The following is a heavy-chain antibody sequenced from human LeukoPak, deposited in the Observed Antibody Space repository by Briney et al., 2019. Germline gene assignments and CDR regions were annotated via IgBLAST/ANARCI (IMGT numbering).Heavy chain of an antibody. D-gene: IGHD6-19*01. CDR2: ISYDGTNK. Sequence: PGGSLRLSCAASGFTFSNYAIHWVRQAPGKGLEWVAVISYDGTNKYYADSVKGRFTISRDNSKNTLSLQMDSLRAEDTAVYYCARSGHSNGWYSFDYWGLGALVTVSS. J-gene: IGHJ4*02. CDR1: GFTFSNYA. CDR3: ARSGHSNGWYSFDY. V-gene: IGHV3-30*04.